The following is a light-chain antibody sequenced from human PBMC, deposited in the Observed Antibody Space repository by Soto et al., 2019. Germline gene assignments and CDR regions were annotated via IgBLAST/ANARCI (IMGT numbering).Light chain of an antibody. Sequence: DIQMTQSPSSVSASVGDRVTISCRASEDINSRLAWYQQKPGNAPKLLLYAAFILQSGVPSRFSGYGSGTDFTLSISSLQPEDFATYYCQQADSFPITFGQATRLEIK. CDR3: QQADSFPIT. J-gene: IGKJ5*01. CDR1: EDINSR. V-gene: IGKV1-12*01. CDR2: AAF.